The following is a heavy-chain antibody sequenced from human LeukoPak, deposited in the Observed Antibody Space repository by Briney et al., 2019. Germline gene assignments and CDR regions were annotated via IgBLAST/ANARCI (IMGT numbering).Heavy chain of an antibody. D-gene: IGHD4-17*01. CDR3: ARGQRYTVNGYYYYYYMDV. CDR1: GFTFSSYA. CDR2: ISSNGGST. J-gene: IGHJ6*03. Sequence: GGSLRLSCAASGFTFSSYAMHWVRQAPGKGLEYVSAISSNGGSTYYANSVKGRFTISRDNSKNTLYLQMGSLRAEDMAVYYCARGQRYTVNGYYYYYYMDVWGKGTTVTISS. V-gene: IGHV3-64*01.